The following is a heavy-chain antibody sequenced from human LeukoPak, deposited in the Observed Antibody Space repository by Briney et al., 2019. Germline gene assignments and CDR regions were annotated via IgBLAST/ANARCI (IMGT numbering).Heavy chain of an antibody. D-gene: IGHD6-13*01. Sequence: PSETLSLTCAVSGGSISSSNWWSWVRQPPGKGLEWIGEIYHSGSTNYNPSLKSRVTISVDKSKNQFSLKLSSVTAADTAVYYCARGAGYSSSWYVYTYYYYYMDVWGKGTTVTISS. CDR2: IYHSGST. CDR3: ARGAGYSSSWYVYTYYYYYMDV. J-gene: IGHJ6*03. V-gene: IGHV4-4*02. CDR1: GGSISSSNW.